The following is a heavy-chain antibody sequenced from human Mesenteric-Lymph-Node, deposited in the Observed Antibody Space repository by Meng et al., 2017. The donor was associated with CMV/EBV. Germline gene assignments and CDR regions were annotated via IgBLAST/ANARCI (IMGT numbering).Heavy chain of an antibody. D-gene: IGHD3-10*01. CDR3: ASMRVRGPPGYYFDY. CDR1: GYSISSGYY. J-gene: IGHJ4*02. V-gene: IGHV4-38-2*02. CDR2: IYHSGST. Sequence: GSLRLSCTVSGYSISSGYYWGWIRQPPGKGLEWIGSIYHSGSTYYNPSLKSRVTISVDTSKNQFSLKLSSVTAADTAVYYCASMRVRGPPGYYFDYWGQGTLVTVSS.